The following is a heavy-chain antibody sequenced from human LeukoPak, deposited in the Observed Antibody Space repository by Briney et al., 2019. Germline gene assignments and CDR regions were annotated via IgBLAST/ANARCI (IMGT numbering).Heavy chain of an antibody. CDR2: IKQDGSEK. CDR3: AREAGQLVLIFYYYYMDV. Sequence: GGSLRLSCAASGFTFSSYWMSWVRQAPGKGLEWVANIKQDGSEKYYVDSVKGRFTISRDNAKNSLYLQMNSLRAEDTAVYYCAREAGQLVLIFYYYYMDVWGKGTTVTVSS. CDR1: GFTFSSYW. D-gene: IGHD6-13*01. V-gene: IGHV3-7*01. J-gene: IGHJ6*03.